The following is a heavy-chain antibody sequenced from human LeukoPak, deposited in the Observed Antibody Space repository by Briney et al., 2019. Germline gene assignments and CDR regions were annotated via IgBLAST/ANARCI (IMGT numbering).Heavy chain of an antibody. D-gene: IGHD6-13*01. Sequence: SETLSLTCTVSGYSISSGYYWGWIRQPPGKGLEWIGSIYHSGSAYYNPSLKSRVTISVDTSKNQFSLKLSSVTAADTAVYYCARLMASSSWYFDYWGQGTLVTVSS. CDR1: GYSISSGYY. V-gene: IGHV4-38-2*02. J-gene: IGHJ4*02. CDR3: ARLMASSSWYFDY. CDR2: IYHSGSA.